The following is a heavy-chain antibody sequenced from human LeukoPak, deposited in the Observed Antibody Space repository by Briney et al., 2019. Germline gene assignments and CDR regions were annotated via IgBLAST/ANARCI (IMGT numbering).Heavy chain of an antibody. CDR1: RGTFSSYA. CDR2: IIPIFGTA. J-gene: IGHJ6*04. CDR3: AKAVVVPAAIGYYYYYGMDV. D-gene: IGHD2-2*02. Sequence: SVKVSCKASRGTFSSYAISWVRHAPGQGLEWMGGIIPIFGTANYAQKFQGRVTITADKSTSTAYMELSSLRSEDTAVYYCAKAVVVPAAIGYYYYYGMDVWGKGTTVTVSS. V-gene: IGHV1-69*06.